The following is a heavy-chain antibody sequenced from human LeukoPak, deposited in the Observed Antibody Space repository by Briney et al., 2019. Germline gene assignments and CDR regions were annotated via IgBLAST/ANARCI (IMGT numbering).Heavy chain of an antibody. CDR2: IYYSGST. Sequence: PSETLSLTCTVSGGSISSYYWSWIRQPPGKGLEWIGYIYYSGSTNYNPSLKSRVTISVDTSKNQFSLKLSSVTAADTAVYYCARGSKGYCSSTSCHLPLGYWGQGTLVTVSS. V-gene: IGHV4-59*01. J-gene: IGHJ4*02. CDR3: ARGSKGYCSSTSCHLPLGY. D-gene: IGHD2-2*01. CDR1: GGSISSYY.